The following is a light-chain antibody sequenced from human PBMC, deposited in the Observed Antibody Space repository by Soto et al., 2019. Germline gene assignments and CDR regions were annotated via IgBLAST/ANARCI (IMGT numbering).Light chain of an antibody. Sequence: QAVLTQPPSASGSPGQSVAISCTGTSCDVGGYNYVSWYQLHPGKAPKLMIYEVNMRPSGVPDRFSGSKSGNTASLTVSGLRAEDEADYYCSSYAGSNNYVFGTGTKVTVL. CDR3: SSYAGSNNYV. V-gene: IGLV2-8*01. CDR1: SCDVGGYNY. J-gene: IGLJ1*01. CDR2: EVN.